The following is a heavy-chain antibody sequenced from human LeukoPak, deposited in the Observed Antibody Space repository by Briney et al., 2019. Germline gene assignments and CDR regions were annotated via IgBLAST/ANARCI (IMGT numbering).Heavy chain of an antibody. CDR3: ARFTGEGSWLDP. J-gene: IGHJ5*02. Sequence: ASVKVSCKASGYTFTSYDINWVRQATGQGREWMGWMNPNSCNTGYAQEFQGRVTINRNTSISTAYMELSSLRSEDTAVYYCARFTGEGSWLDPWGQGTLVTVSS. CDR1: GYTFTSYD. D-gene: IGHD3-10*01. V-gene: IGHV1-8*03. CDR2: MNPNSCNT.